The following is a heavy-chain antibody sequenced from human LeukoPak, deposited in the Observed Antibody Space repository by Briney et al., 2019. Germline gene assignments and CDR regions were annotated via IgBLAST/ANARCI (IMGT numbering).Heavy chain of an antibody. CDR2: IYPGDSDT. Sequence: GESLRISCKASGSTFTTYWIGWVRQLPGKGLEWMGIIYPGDSDTRYSPSFQGQVTISADKSVTTAYLQWSSLKASDTAMYYCARRGIAVAGDYWGQGTLVTVSS. J-gene: IGHJ4*02. CDR1: GSTFTTYW. D-gene: IGHD6-19*01. V-gene: IGHV5-51*01. CDR3: ARRGIAVAGDY.